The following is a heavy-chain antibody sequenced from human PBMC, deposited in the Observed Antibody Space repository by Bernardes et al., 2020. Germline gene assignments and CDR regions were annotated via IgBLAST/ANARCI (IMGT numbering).Heavy chain of an antibody. V-gene: IGHV4-34*01. Sequence: SETLSLTCAVYGGSFSGYYWSWIRQPPGKGLEWIGEINHSGSTNYNPSLKSRVTISVDTSKNQFSLKLSSVTAADTAVYYCARRGQNKRGQQLVRYFDLWGRGTLVTVSS. D-gene: IGHD6-13*01. J-gene: IGHJ2*01. CDR3: ARRGQNKRGQQLVRYFDL. CDR1: GGSFSGYY. CDR2: INHSGST.